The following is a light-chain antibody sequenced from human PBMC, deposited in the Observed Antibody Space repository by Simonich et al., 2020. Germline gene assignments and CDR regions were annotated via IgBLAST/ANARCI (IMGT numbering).Light chain of an antibody. J-gene: IGLJ3*02. CDR1: SSDVGGYNY. CDR2: EVS. CDR3: SSYAVSNNLL. Sequence: QSALTQPPSASGSPGQSVTISCTGTSSDVGGYNYVSWYQQHPGKAPNLMIYEVSKRPSGVPDRFSGSKSGNTASLTVSGLQAEDEADYYCSSYAVSNNLLFGGGTKLTVL. V-gene: IGLV2-8*01.